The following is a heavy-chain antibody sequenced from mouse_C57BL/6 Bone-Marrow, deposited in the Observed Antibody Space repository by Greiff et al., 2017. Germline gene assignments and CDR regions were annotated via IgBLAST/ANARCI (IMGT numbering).Heavy chain of an antibody. CDR2: IDPNSGGT. J-gene: IGHJ3*01. Sequence: QVQLQQPGAELVKPGASVKLSCKASGYTFNSYWMHWVKQRPGRGLEWIGRIDPNSGGTKYNAKFKSKATLTVDKPSSTAYMQLSSLTSEDSAVYYCASCWTLSVGFAYWGQGTLLTVSA. D-gene: IGHD3-3*01. CDR3: ASCWTLSVGFAY. CDR1: GYTFNSYW. V-gene: IGHV1-72*01.